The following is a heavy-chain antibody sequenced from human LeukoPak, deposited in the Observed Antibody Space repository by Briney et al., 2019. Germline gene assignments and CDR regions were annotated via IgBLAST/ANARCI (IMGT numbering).Heavy chain of an antibody. V-gene: IGHV4-30-4*01. CDR1: GSSIRSGDYY. D-gene: IGHD1-14*01. J-gene: IGHJ4*02. Sequence: SETLSLTCSVLGSSIRSGDYYWAWIRQSPGKGLEWIGYIDYSGTTRYNPSLESRLTISVDTSKHQFSLKLTSVTAADTAVYYCARDRRSVHDYWGQGTLVTVSS. CDR3: ARDRRSVHDY. CDR2: IDYSGTT.